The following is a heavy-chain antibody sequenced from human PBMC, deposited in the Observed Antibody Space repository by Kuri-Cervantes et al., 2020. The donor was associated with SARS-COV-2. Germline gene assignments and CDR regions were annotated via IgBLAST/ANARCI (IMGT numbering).Heavy chain of an antibody. D-gene: IGHD2-15*01. J-gene: IGHJ5*02. CDR2: INPSGGST. CDR1: GYTFTSYY. Sequence: ASVKVSCKASGYTFTSYYMHWVRQAPGQGLEWMGIINPSGGSTSYAQKFQGRVTMTRDTSTSTVYMELSSLRSEDTAVYYCARSSLGYCSGGSCSNWFDPWGRGTLVTVSS. V-gene: IGHV1-46*01. CDR3: ARSSLGYCSGGSCSNWFDP.